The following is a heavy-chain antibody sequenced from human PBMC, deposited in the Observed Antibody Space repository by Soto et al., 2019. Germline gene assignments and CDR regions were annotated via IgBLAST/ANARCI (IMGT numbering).Heavy chain of an antibody. V-gene: IGHV3-23*01. CDR2: ISGSGGST. CDR3: AKPPVVVVAAELYYFDY. J-gene: IGHJ4*02. Sequence: PGGSLRLSCAASGFTFSNYAMHWVRQAPGKGLEWVSAISGSGGSTYYADSVKGRFTISRDNSKNTLYLQMNSLRAEDTAVYYCAKPPVVVVAAELYYFDYWGQGTLVTVSS. D-gene: IGHD2-15*01. CDR1: GFTFSNYA.